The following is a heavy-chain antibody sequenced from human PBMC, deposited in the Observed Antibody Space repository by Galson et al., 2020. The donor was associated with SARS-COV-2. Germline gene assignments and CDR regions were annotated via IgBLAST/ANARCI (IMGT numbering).Heavy chain of an antibody. CDR3: VKDMAVSYDHLGSYRSFDS. CDR1: GFLFNSYV. CDR2: ISGSGNRQ. D-gene: IGHD3-16*02. J-gene: IGHJ4*02. V-gene: IGHV3-23*01. Sequence: GESLKTSCTASGFLFNSYVMGWVRPPPGKGLEWVSGISGSGNRQYYADSLKGRSSTPRDNLKKPVFLQLSSLRAEDPAISYCVKDMAVSYDHLGSYRSFDSWGQGIRVAVSS.